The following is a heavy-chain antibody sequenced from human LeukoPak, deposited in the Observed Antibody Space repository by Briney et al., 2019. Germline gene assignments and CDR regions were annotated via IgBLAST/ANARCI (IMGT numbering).Heavy chain of an antibody. J-gene: IGHJ4*02. Sequence: PSETLSLTCTFYGGSFSGYDWGWIRQPPGKGLEWIGEINHSGGTNYNPSLKSRVTISLDTSKNQFSLKLSSVTAADTAVYYCARGRGGNSGDDWGQGTLVIVSS. V-gene: IGHV4-34*01. CDR1: GGSFSGYD. CDR2: INHSGGT. CDR3: ARGRGGNSGDD. D-gene: IGHD4-23*01.